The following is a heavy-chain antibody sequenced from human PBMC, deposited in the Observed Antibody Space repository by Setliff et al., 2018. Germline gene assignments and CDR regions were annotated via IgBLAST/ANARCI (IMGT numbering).Heavy chain of an antibody. J-gene: IGHJ4*02. D-gene: IGHD3-10*01. CDR1: GGTFSSYG. CDR2: TIPIFGTT. Sequence: SVKVSCKASGGTFSSYGISWVRQAPGQGLEWMGGTIPIFGTTDYAQKFRGRVTIITDESTSTAFMELSSLRSEDTAVYYCARVGFRGVMSAYFDFWGQGTQVTVSS. CDR3: ARVGFRGVMSAYFDF. V-gene: IGHV1-69*05.